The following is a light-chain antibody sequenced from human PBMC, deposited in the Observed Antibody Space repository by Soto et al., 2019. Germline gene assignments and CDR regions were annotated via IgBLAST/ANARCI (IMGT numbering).Light chain of an antibody. V-gene: IGLV2-23*02. CDR2: EVT. Sequence: QSVLTQPASVSGSPGQSITIPCTGTSGDVGSYNLVSWYQQHPGKAPKLLIYEVTERPSGVSNRFSGSKSGNTASLTISGLQPDDEADHYCCSYAGNSEVFGTGTKVTVL. J-gene: IGLJ1*01. CDR1: SGDVGSYNL. CDR3: CSYAGNSEV.